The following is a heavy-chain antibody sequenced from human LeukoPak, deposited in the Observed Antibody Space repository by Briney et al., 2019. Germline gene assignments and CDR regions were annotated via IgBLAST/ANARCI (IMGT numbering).Heavy chain of an antibody. CDR3: AKLFYSSGMYHFDY. Sequence: PGGSLRLSCATSVFTFSSSAMSWVRQAPGKGLAWVSTISGSGGDTYYADSVKGRFTISRDNSKNPLYLQMNSLRAEDTAVFYCAKLFYSSGMYHFDYWGQGTLVTVSS. CDR1: VFTFSSSA. CDR2: ISGSGGDT. V-gene: IGHV3-23*01. D-gene: IGHD3-10*01. J-gene: IGHJ4*02.